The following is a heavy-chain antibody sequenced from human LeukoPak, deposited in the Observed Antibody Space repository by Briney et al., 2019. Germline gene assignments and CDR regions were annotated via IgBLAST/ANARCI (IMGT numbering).Heavy chain of an antibody. Sequence: PSETLSLTCTVSGGSISSGDYYWSWIRQPPGKGLEWIGYIYYSGSTYYNPSLKSRVTISVDTSKNQFSLKLSSVTAADTAVYYCARDGRWYYDSSGYPLDAFDIWGQGTMVTVSS. CDR1: GGSISSGDYY. CDR3: ARDGRWYYDSSGYPLDAFDI. CDR2: IYYSGST. V-gene: IGHV4-30-4*01. D-gene: IGHD3-22*01. J-gene: IGHJ3*02.